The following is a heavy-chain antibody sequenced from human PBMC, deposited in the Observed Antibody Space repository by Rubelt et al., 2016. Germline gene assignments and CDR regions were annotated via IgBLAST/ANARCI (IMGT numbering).Heavy chain of an antibody. D-gene: IGHD3-10*01. CDR2: IYYSGST. CDR3: ASKKVRGNYGMDV. CDR1: GGSISRYC. Sequence: QVQLQESGPGLVKPSETLSLTCTVSGGSISRYCWSWIRQHPGKGLEWIGYIYYSGSTYYNPSLKSRVTISVDTSKNQFSLKLSSVTAADTAVYYCASKKVRGNYGMDVWGQGTTVTVSS. J-gene: IGHJ6*02. V-gene: IGHV4-59*06.